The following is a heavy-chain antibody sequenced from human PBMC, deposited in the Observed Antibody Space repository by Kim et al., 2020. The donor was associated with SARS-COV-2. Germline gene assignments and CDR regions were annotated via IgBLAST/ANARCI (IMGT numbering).Heavy chain of an antibody. J-gene: IGHJ4*02. V-gene: IGHV3-49*04. D-gene: IGHD4-17*01. CDR1: GFTFGDYA. CDR2: IRSKAYGGTT. CDR3: TRENYGDYSPDY. Sequence: GGSLRLSCTASGFTFGDYAMSWVRQAPGKGLEWVGFIRSKAYGGTTEYAASVKGRFTISRDDSKSIAYLQMNSLKTEDTAVYYCTRENYGDYSPDYWGQGTLVTVSS.